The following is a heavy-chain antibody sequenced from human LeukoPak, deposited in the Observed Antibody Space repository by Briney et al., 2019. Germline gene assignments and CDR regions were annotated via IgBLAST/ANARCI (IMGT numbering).Heavy chain of an antibody. Sequence: GGSLRLSCAASGFTFSSYWMSWVRQAPGKGLEWVVNIKQDGSEKYYADSGKGRFTISRDNAKNSLYLQMNSLRADDTAVYYCARVLGNYYDSSGYYFWGGYYYMDVWGKGTTVTISS. J-gene: IGHJ6*03. CDR3: ARVLGNYYDSSGYYFWGGYYYMDV. CDR2: IKQDGSEK. V-gene: IGHV3-7*03. CDR1: GFTFSSYW. D-gene: IGHD3-22*01.